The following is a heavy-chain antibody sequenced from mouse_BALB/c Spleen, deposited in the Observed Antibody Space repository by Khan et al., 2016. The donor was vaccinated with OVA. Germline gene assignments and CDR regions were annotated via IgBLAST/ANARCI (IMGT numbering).Heavy chain of an antibody. J-gene: IGHJ3*01. D-gene: IGHD2-14*01. CDR1: GYTFTSYT. V-gene: IGHV1-4*01. Sequence: QVRLQQSGAELARPGASVKMSCKASGYTFTSYTIHRIKQRPGQGLEWIGYINPSSGYTNYNQKFKDKATLTADKSSTTAYMQLSSLTSDDSAVYYCARDGAYYRNDGWFAYWGQGTLVTVSA. CDR3: ARDGAYYRNDGWFAY. CDR2: INPSSGYT.